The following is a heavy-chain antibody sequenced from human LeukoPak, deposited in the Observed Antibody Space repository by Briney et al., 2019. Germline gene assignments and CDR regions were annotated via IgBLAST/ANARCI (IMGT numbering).Heavy chain of an antibody. D-gene: IGHD6-13*01. Sequence: GGSRRLSCAASGFTFSSYSMNWVRQAPGKGLEWVSSISSSSSYIYYADSVKGRFTISRDNAKNSLYLQMNSLRAEDTAVYYCAREHSSSWYVDWVDYWGQGTLVTVSS. CDR1: GFTFSSYS. CDR3: AREHSSSWYVDWVDY. CDR2: ISSSSSYI. J-gene: IGHJ4*02. V-gene: IGHV3-21*01.